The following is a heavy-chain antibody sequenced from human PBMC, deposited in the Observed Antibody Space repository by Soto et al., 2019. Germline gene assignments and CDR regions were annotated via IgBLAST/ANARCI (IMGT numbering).Heavy chain of an antibody. J-gene: IGHJ6*02. Sequence: QVQLVQSGAEVKKPGASVKVSCKASGYTFTSYEINWVRQATGQGLERMGWMNHNSGNTGYAQKFQGRVTMTRNTSISTAYMELSSLRSEDTAVYYCARVLDYYYGMDVWGQGNTVTVSS. CDR2: MNHNSGNT. CDR1: GYTFTSYE. V-gene: IGHV1-8*01. CDR3: ARVLDYYYGMDV.